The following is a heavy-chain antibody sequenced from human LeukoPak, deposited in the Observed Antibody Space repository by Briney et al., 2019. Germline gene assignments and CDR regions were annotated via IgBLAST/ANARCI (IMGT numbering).Heavy chain of an antibody. CDR1: GYTLTELS. V-gene: IGHV1-24*01. D-gene: IGHD3-10*01. J-gene: IGHJ6*02. CDR3: ARRITMVRGYYYYGMDV. CDR2: FDPEDGET. Sequence: ASVKVSCKVFGYTLTELSMQWVRQAPGKGLEWMGIFDPEDGETIYAQKFQGRVTMTEDTSTDTAYMELSSLRSEDTAVYYCARRITMVRGYYYYGMDVWGQGTTVTVSS.